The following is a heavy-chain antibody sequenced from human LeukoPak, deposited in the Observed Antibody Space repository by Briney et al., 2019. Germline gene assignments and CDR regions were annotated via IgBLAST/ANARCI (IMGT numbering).Heavy chain of an antibody. CDR1: GYSFTNYW. Sequence: PGESLKISCKGSGYSFTNYWIAWVRQMPGKGLEWMGIIYPGDSDTRYSPSLQGQVTISADKSISTAYLQWSSLKASDTAMYYCAKGKGYCSAGSCGIFDYWGQGTLATVSS. D-gene: IGHD2-15*01. CDR2: IYPGDSDT. CDR3: AKGKGYCSAGSCGIFDY. J-gene: IGHJ4*02. V-gene: IGHV5-51*01.